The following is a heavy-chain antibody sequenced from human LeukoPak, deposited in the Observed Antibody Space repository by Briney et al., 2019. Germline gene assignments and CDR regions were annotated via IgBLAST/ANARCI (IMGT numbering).Heavy chain of an antibody. V-gene: IGHV3-43*02. Sequence: GGSLRLSCVVSGFTFDDYVMHWVRQAPGKGLEFVSVISRDGESTYYADSVKGRFTISRDNSENSLYLQMNSLRIEDTAVYYCAKERQAYYYYGMDVWGQGTLVTVSS. CDR1: GFTFDDYV. CDR3: AKERQAYYYYGMDV. J-gene: IGHJ6*02. CDR2: ISRDGEST.